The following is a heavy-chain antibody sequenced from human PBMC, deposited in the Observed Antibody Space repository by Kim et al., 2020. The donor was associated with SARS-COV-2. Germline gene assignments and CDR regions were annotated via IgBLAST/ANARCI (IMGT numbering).Heavy chain of an antibody. V-gene: IGHV1-2*06. J-gene: IGHJ4*02. CDR2: INPNSGGT. CDR3: AVDDSGSYLGNDY. D-gene: IGHD1-26*01. CDR1: GYTFTGYY. Sequence: ASVKVSCKASGYTFTGYYMHWVRQAPGQGLEWMGRINPNSGGTNYAQKFQGRVTMTRDTSISTAYMELSRLRSDDAAVYYCAVDDSGSYLGNDYWGQGTLVTVSS.